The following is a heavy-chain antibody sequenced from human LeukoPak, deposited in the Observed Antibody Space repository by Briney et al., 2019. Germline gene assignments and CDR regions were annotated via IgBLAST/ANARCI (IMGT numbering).Heavy chain of an antibody. D-gene: IGHD4-23*01. CDR3: ARSSREPRGYAPWELMPPFDY. CDR2: ISSSSSTI. CDR1: GFTFSSYA. J-gene: IGHJ4*02. Sequence: GGSLRLSCAASGFTFSSYAMSWVRQAPGKGLEWVSYISSSSSTIYYADSVKGRFTISRDNAKTSLYLQMNSLRAEDTAVYYCARSSREPRGYAPWELMPPFDYWGQGTLVTVSS. V-gene: IGHV3-48*01.